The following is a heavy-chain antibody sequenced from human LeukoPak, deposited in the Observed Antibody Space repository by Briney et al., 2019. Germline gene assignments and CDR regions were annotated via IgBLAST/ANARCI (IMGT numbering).Heavy chain of an antibody. CDR3: ARRSSYYDILTGYYGIWFDP. J-gene: IGHJ5*02. CDR1: GYSFTSHW. V-gene: IGHV5-51*01. D-gene: IGHD3-9*01. CDR2: IYPGDSDT. Sequence: GESLKISCKGSGYSFTSHWIGWVRQMPGKGLEWMGIIYPGDSDTRYSPSFQGQVTISADKSISTAYLQWSSLKASDTAMYYCARRSSYYDILTGYYGIWFDPWGQGTLVTVSS.